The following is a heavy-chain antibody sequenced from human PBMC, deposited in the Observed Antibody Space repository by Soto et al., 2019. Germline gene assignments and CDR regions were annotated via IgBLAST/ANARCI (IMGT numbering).Heavy chain of an antibody. J-gene: IGHJ6*03. D-gene: IGHD3-3*01. CDR2: IYYSGST. V-gene: IGHV4-59*01. CDR3: ARGGGIFGVVTKAYYYYYMDV. CDR1: GGSISSYY. Sequence: QVQLQESGPGLVKPSETLSLTCTVSGGSISSYYWSWIRQPPGKGLEWIGYIYYSGSTNYNPSLKSRVTISVDTSKNQFSLKLSSVTAADTAVYYCARGGGIFGVVTKAYYYYYMDVWGKGTTVTVSS.